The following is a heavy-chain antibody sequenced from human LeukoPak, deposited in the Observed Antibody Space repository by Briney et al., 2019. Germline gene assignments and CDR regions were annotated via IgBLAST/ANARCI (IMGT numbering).Heavy chain of an antibody. CDR2: ISGSGGST. Sequence: PGGSLRLSCAASGFTFSNYAMSWVRQAPGKGLDWVSAISGSGGSTYYADSVKGRFTISRDNSKNTLYLQMNSLRAEDTAVYYCAKKVAPSSTGFDYWGQGALVTVSS. J-gene: IGHJ4*02. D-gene: IGHD2-2*01. V-gene: IGHV3-23*01. CDR1: GFTFSNYA. CDR3: AKKVAPSSTGFDY.